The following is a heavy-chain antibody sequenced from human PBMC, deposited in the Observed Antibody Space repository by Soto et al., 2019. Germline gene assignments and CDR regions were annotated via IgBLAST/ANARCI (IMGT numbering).Heavy chain of an antibody. D-gene: IGHD3-22*01. CDR1: GDSVSGGGYY. Sequence: QVQLQESGPGLVKPSETLSLICTVSGDSVSGGGYYWTWIRQPPGKGLEWIGYISFTGDTTYNPSLRSRVTIAMHTSKNQFSLKLTSATAADTALYSCSRGYHYYHSMLWGQGTLGPVFS. CDR2: ISFTGDT. V-gene: IGHV4-61*08. CDR3: SRGYHYYHSML. J-gene: IGHJ4*02.